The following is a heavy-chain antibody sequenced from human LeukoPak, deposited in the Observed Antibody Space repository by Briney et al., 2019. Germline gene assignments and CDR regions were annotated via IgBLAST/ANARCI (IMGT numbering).Heavy chain of an antibody. CDR3: ARVDPFPGNH. Sequence: SVKVSCKASGYTFTSYGISWVRQAPGQGLEWMGRIIPILGIANYAQKFQGRVTITADKSTSTAYMELSSLRSEDTAVYYCARVDPFPGNHWGQGTLVTVSS. CDR2: IIPILGIA. V-gene: IGHV1-69*04. CDR1: GYTFTSYG. J-gene: IGHJ4*02.